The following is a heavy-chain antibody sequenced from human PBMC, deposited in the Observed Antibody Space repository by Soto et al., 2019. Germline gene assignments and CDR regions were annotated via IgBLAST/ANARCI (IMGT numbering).Heavy chain of an antibody. CDR2: IYYSGST. CDR1: GGSISSGDYY. Sequence: QVQLQESGPGLVKPSQTLSLTCTVSGGSISSGDYYWSWIRQHPGKGLEWIGYIYYSGSTYYNPPLKSRVTXSXDSXKNQFSLKLSSVTAADTAVYYCARWWSGSRQGFDPWGQGTLVTVSS. J-gene: IGHJ5*02. CDR3: ARWWSGSRQGFDP. D-gene: IGHD3-3*01. V-gene: IGHV4-31*03.